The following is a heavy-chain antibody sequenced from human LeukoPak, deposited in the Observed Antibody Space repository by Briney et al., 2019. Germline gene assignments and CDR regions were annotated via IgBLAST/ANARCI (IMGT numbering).Heavy chain of an antibody. D-gene: IGHD6-13*01. CDR2: ISGSGGST. CDR1: GFTFSSYA. CDR3: AKQSAGSAAWYSLHYDF. V-gene: IGHV3-23*01. Sequence: GGSLRLSCAASGFTFSSYAMSWVRQAPGKGLEWVSAISGSGGSTYYADSVKGRFTISRDNSKNALYLQMNGLRAEDTAVYFCAKQSAGSAAWYSLHYDFWGQGTLVTVSS. J-gene: IGHJ4*02.